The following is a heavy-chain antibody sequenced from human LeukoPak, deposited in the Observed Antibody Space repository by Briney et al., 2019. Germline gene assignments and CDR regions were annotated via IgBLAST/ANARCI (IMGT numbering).Heavy chain of an antibody. CDR3: ERVGQATTYYDFWSGYLRAFDI. J-gene: IGHJ3*02. Sequence: SETLSLTCTVSGGSISSGGYYWSWIRQPPGKGLEWIGYIYHSGSTYYNPSLKSRVTISVDRSKNQFSLKLSSVTAADTAVYYCERVGQATTYYDFWSGYLRAFDIWGQGTMVTVSS. D-gene: IGHD3-3*01. CDR2: IYHSGST. CDR1: GGSISSGGYY. V-gene: IGHV4-30-2*01.